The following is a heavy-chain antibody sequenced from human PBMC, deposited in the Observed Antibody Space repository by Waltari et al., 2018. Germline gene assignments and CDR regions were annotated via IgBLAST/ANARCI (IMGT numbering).Heavy chain of an antibody. CDR1: GFTFDDYA. J-gene: IGHJ4*02. CDR3: AKDSGITIFGVVMI. V-gene: IGHV3-9*01. CDR2: ISWNSGSI. Sequence: EVQLVESGGGLVQPGRSLRLSCAASGFTFDDYAMHWVRQAPGKGLEWVSGISWNSGSIGYADSVKGRFTISRYNAKNSLYLQMNSLRAEDTALYYCAKDSGITIFGVVMIWGQGTLVTVSS. D-gene: IGHD3-3*01.